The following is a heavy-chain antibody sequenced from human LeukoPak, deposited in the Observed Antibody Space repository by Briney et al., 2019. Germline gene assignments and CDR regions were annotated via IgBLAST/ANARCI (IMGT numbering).Heavy chain of an antibody. Sequence: GGSLRLSCAASGFTFSSYSMNWVRRAPGKGLEWVSSISSSSSYIYYADSVKGRFTISRDNAKNSLYLQMNSLRAEDTAVYYCARDPLRGYSGPEDYWGQGTLVTVSS. D-gene: IGHD5-12*01. J-gene: IGHJ4*02. CDR3: ARDPLRGYSGPEDY. V-gene: IGHV3-21*01. CDR2: ISSSSSYI. CDR1: GFTFSSYS.